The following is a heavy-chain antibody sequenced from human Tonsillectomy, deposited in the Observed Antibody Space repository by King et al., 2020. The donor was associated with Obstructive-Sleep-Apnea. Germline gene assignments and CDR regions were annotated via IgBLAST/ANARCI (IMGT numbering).Heavy chain of an antibody. V-gene: IGHV1-46*01. CDR1: GYTFTSYY. CDR3: ARSEWGRYYFDY. CDR2: INPSGGSA. Sequence: QLVQSGAEVKKPGASVKVSCKASGYTFTSYYLHWVRQAPGQGLEWMGIINPSGGSAIYAQKFQGRVTMTRDISTSTVYMDLSSLRSEDTAVYYCARSEWGRYYFDYWGQGTLVTVSS. D-gene: IGHD1-26*01. J-gene: IGHJ4*02.